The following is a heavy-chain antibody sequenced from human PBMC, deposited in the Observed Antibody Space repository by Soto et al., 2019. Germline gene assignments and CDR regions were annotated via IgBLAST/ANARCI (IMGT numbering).Heavy chain of an antibody. D-gene: IGHD6-13*01. CDR3: ARGYSSSPLFEDYFDY. Sequence: PGGSLRLSCAASGFPFSRHWMTLDRQAPGKGLGCVSNINPDGSEKFSVDSVKGRFTISRDNAKHSLYLQMNSLRAQDTAVYFCARGYSSSPLFEDYFDYWGQGALVTVSS. V-gene: IGHV3-7*04. J-gene: IGHJ4*02. CDR2: INPDGSEK. CDR1: GFPFSRHW.